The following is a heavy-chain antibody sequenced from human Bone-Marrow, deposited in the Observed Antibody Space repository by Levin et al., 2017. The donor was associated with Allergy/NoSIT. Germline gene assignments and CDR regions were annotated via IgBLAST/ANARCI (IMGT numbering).Heavy chain of an antibody. V-gene: IGHV5-10-1*01. D-gene: IGHD2-21*02. Sequence: RGESLKISCEASGYLFTTYWISWVRLMPGEGLQWMGRIDPSDSYTIFNPSFEGRVTVSADRSSNPAYLQWTRLEASDTAHYLCARETTVVTGARSYFAMDVWGQGTTVTVSS. CDR2: IDPSDSYT. J-gene: IGHJ6*02. CDR1: GYLFTTYW. CDR3: ARETTVVTGARSYFAMDV.